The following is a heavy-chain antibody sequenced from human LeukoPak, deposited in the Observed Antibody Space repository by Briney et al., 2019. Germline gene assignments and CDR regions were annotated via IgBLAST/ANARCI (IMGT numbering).Heavy chain of an antibody. V-gene: IGHV4-59*01. CDR2: VDHTGST. D-gene: IGHD1-1*01. Sequence: SETLSLTCSVSGDSITMYYWTWIRQPPGKGLEWIGYVDHTGSTNFNPSLNGRVSISRDTTKNLFSLRLRSVTAADTAVYFCARGRVSSSTWYSTYYYYFYMDVWGKGTTVTVSS. J-gene: IGHJ6*03. CDR1: GDSITMYY. CDR3: ARGRVSSSTWYSTYYYYFYMDV.